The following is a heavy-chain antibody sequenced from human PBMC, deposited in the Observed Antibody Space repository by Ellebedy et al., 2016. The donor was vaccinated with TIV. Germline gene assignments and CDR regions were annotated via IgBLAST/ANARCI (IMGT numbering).Heavy chain of an antibody. D-gene: IGHD3-9*01. CDR2: INPNSGGT. J-gene: IGHJ5*02. V-gene: IGHV1-2*02. Sequence: ASVKVSCXASGYTFTGYYMHWVRQAPGQGFEWMGWINPNSGGTNYAQKFQGRVTMTRDTSISTAYMELSRLRSDDTAVYYCARDRDYDILTGYSHSWFDPWGQGTLVTVSS. CDR3: ARDRDYDILTGYSHSWFDP. CDR1: GYTFTGYY.